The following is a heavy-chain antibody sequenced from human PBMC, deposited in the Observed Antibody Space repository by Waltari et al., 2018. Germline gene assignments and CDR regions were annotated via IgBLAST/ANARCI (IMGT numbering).Heavy chain of an antibody. J-gene: IGHJ5*02. CDR1: GYSLIDVS. Sequence: QVQVVQSGAEVKKPGASVKVSCKISGYSLIDVSMHWVRQAPGKGLEWMGGFGQDDGEVIYAQKFQGRVPMTEDTSSETAYMELSGLTSEDTAVYYCAIRRWTRVSYNWFDPWGQGTLVTVSS. CDR3: AIRRWTRVSYNWFDP. CDR2: FGQDDGEV. D-gene: IGHD4-17*01. V-gene: IGHV1-24*01.